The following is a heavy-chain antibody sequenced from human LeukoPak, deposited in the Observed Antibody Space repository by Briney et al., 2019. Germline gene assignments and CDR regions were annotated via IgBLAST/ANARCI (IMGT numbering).Heavy chain of an antibody. CDR1: GGSISSYY. Sequence: SETLSLTCTVSGGSISSYYWSWIRQPPGKGLEWIGYIYYSGSTNYNPSLKSRVTISVDTSKNQFSLKLSSVTAADTAVYYCARNADRIDILTGYYKSAGYYYYYMDVWGKGTTVTVSS. CDR3: ARNADRIDILTGYYKSAGYYYYYMDV. J-gene: IGHJ6*03. D-gene: IGHD3-9*01. CDR2: IYYSGST. V-gene: IGHV4-59*01.